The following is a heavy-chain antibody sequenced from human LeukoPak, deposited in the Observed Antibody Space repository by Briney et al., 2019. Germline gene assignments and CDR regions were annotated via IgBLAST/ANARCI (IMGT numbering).Heavy chain of an antibody. CDR3: ARVQYYYGSGSYGFFDS. CDR2: INPSGGST. Sequence: ASVKVSCKASGYTFTSYYMHWVRQAPGQGGEWMGVINPSGGSTTYAQKFQGRVTMTRDTSTSTVYMELSRLRSEDTAVYYCARVQYYYGSGSYGFFDSWGQGTLVTVSS. CDR1: GYTFTSYY. D-gene: IGHD3-10*01. J-gene: IGHJ4*02. V-gene: IGHV1-46*01.